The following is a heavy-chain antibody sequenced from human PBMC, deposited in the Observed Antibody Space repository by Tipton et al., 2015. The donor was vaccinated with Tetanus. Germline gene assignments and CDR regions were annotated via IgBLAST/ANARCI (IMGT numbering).Heavy chain of an antibody. CDR3: ARGRLGELSRFDP. CDR2: INHSGST. D-gene: IGHD3-16*02. J-gene: IGHJ5*02. CDR1: GGSFSGYY. V-gene: IGHV4-34*01. Sequence: TLSLTCAVYGGSFSGYYWSWIRQPPGKGLEWIGEINHSGSTNYNPSLKSRVTISVDTSKNQFSLKLSSVTAADTAVYYCARGRLGELSRFDPWGQGTLVTVSS.